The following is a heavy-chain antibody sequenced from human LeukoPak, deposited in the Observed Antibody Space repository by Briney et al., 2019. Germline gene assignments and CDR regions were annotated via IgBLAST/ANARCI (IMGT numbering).Heavy chain of an antibody. CDR2: IYHSGST. V-gene: IGHV4-38-2*01. Sequence: SETLSLTCAVSGYSISSGYYWGWIRQPPGKGLEWIGSIYHSGSTYYNPSLKSRVTRSVDTSKNQFSLKLSSVTAADTAVYYCARRGPQYWYFDLWGRGTLVAVSS. CDR3: ARRGPQYWYFDL. J-gene: IGHJ2*01. CDR1: GYSISSGYY.